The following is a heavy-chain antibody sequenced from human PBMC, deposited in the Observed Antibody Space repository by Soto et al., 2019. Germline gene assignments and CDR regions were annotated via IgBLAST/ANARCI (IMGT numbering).Heavy chain of an antibody. CDR3: ARLWQQLVLYYYYYGMDV. CDR1: GGSFSGYH. D-gene: IGHD6-13*01. J-gene: IGHJ6*02. V-gene: IGHV4-34*01. CDR2: INHSGST. Sequence: SETLSLTCAVYGGSFSGYHWTWLRPPPGKGLEWIGEINHSGSTNYNPSLKSRVTISVDTSKNQFSLKLSSVTAADTAVYYCARLWQQLVLYYYYYGMDVWGQGTTVTVSS.